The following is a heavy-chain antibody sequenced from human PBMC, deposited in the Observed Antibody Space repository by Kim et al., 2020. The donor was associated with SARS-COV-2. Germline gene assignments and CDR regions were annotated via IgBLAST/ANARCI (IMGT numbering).Heavy chain of an antibody. Sequence: SETLSLTCTVSGGSISSGGYYWSWIRQHPGKGLEWIGYIYYNGSTYYNPSLKSRVTISVDTSKNHFSLKLSSVTAADTAVYYCARALRYFDWLPSDYYYGMDVWGQGTTVTVSS. J-gene: IGHJ6*02. CDR2: IYYNGST. CDR1: GGSISSGGYY. V-gene: IGHV4-31*03. D-gene: IGHD3-9*01. CDR3: ARALRYFDWLPSDYYYGMDV.